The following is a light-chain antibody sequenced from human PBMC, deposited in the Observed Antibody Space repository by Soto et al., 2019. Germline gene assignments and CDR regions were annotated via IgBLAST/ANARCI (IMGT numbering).Light chain of an antibody. J-gene: IGKJ4*01. Sequence: EIVLTQSPATLSLSPGERATISCRASQSVSSYLAWYQQKPGQAPRLLIYDASNRATGIPARFSGSESGTNFTLTISSLEPEDLAVYYCQQRSNWPLSRTFGGGTKVDIK. V-gene: IGKV3-11*01. CDR3: QQRSNWPLSRT. CDR1: QSVSSY. CDR2: DAS.